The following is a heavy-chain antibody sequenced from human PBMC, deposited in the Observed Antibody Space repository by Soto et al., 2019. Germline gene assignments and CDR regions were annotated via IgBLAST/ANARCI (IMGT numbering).Heavy chain of an antibody. J-gene: IGHJ4*02. Sequence: SETLSLTCAVYGGSFSGYYWSWIRQPPGKGLEWIGEINHSGSTNYNPSLKSRVTISVDTSKNQFSLKLSSVTAADTAVYYCARESRRGVRFPFDYWGQGTLVTVSS. D-gene: IGHD4-17*01. CDR1: GGSFSGYY. CDR2: INHSGST. CDR3: ARESRRGVRFPFDY. V-gene: IGHV4-34*01.